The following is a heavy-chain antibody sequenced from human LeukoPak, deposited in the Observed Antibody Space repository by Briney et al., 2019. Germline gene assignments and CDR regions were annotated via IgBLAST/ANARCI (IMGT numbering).Heavy chain of an antibody. CDR3: VRGSYGAYDY. D-gene: IGHD4-17*01. V-gene: IGHV3-30-3*01. CDR1: GFTYSSYA. J-gene: IGHJ4*02. Sequence: GGSLRLSCAASGFTYSSYAMHWVRQAPGKGLEWVAVISYDGSNKYYADAVHGRFTVSRDNAKYSLYLQMNSLRAEDTAVYYCVRGSYGAYDYWGQGSLVTVSS. CDR2: ISYDGSNK.